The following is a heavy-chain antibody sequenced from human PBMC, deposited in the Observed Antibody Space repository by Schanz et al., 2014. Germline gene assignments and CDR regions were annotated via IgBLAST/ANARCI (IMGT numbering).Heavy chain of an antibody. Sequence: QVQLVESGGRLVKPGGSLRLSCAASGFIFNDYYMNWIRQAPGKGLEWLSCISRDGTTSYYADSVKGRFTISRDNAKNSLYLEMTSLRGEDTAVYYCARENLNWEAFDIWGQGTVVTVSS. CDR2: ISRDGTTS. CDR3: ARENLNWEAFDI. J-gene: IGHJ3*02. CDR1: GFIFNDYY. V-gene: IGHV3-11*01. D-gene: IGHD7-27*01.